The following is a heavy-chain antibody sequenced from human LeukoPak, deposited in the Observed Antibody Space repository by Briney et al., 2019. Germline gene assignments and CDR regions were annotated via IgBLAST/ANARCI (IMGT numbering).Heavy chain of an antibody. CDR2: INHSGST. Sequence: SETLSLTCTVYGGSFSGYYWSWIRQPPGKGLAWIGEINHSGSTNYNPSLKSRVTISVDTSKNQFSLKLSSVTAADTAVYYSACCPTRYSYYYDSSGYYGFDPWGQGTLVTVSS. CDR1: GGSFSGYY. CDR3: ACCPTRYSYYYDSSGYYGFDP. J-gene: IGHJ5*02. D-gene: IGHD3-22*01. V-gene: IGHV4-34*01.